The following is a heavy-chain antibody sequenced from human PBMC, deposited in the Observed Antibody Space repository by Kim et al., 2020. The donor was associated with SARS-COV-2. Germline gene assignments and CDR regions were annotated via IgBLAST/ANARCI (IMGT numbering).Heavy chain of an antibody. CDR2: IYYSGST. CDR3: ARDVGAAGENYYYGMDV. CDR1: GGSISSSSYY. D-gene: IGHD6-13*01. V-gene: IGHV4-39*07. Sequence: SETLSLTCTVSGGSISSSSYYWGWIRQPPGKGLEWIGSIYYSGSTYYNPSLKSRVTISVDTSKNQFSLKLSSVTAADTAVYYCARDVGAAGENYYYGMDVWGQGTAVTVSS. J-gene: IGHJ6*02.